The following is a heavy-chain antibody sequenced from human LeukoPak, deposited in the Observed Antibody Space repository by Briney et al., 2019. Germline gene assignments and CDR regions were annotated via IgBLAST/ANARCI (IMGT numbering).Heavy chain of an antibody. V-gene: IGHV3-7*01. J-gene: IGHJ4*02. Sequence: GGSLRLSCAASGFTFSSYWMSWVRQAPGKGLEWVANIKQDGSEKYYVDSVKGRFTISRDNAKNSLYLQMNSLRAEDTAVYYCARGGENSYEPNDYWGQGTLVTVSS. CDR3: ARGGENSYEPNDY. CDR2: IKQDGSEK. CDR1: GFTFSSYW. D-gene: IGHD5-18*01.